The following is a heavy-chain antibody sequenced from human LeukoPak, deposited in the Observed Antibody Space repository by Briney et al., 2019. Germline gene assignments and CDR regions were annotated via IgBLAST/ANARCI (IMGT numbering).Heavy chain of an antibody. CDR1: GFTFDDYA. Sequence: GRSLRLSCAASGFTFDDYAMHWVRQAPGKGLEWVSGISWNSGSIGYADSVKGRFTISRDNAKNSLYLQMNSLRAEDTALYYCAKVSYCSSTSRHGIFDYWGQGTLVTVSS. CDR2: ISWNSGSI. CDR3: AKVSYCSSTSRHGIFDY. J-gene: IGHJ4*02. D-gene: IGHD2-2*01. V-gene: IGHV3-9*01.